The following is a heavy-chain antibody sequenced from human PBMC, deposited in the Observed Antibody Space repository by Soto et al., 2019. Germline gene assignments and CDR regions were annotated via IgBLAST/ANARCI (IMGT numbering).Heavy chain of an antibody. Sequence: QVQLVESGGGVVQPGRSLRLSCAASGFTFSTTGMHWVRQAPGKGLEWVAMISHDGGAKYYADSVKGRFTISRDTSNNTLYLQMNSLRPEDTAVYHCAKDLYGAGWYNYFDPWGQGTVVTVSS. CDR2: ISHDGGAK. J-gene: IGHJ5*02. CDR1: GFTFSTTG. V-gene: IGHV3-30*18. D-gene: IGHD6-19*01. CDR3: AKDLYGAGWYNYFDP.